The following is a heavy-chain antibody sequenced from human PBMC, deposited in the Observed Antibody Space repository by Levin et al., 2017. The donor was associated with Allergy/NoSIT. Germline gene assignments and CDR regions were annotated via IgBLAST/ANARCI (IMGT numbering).Heavy chain of an antibody. Sequence: GGSLRLSCAASGFTFTTAWMNWVRQPPGKGLEWVARIKSKPDGGTTDYAAPVKDRFSISRDDSGNTLFLQMNSLKTEDTAVYYCTADCLYYYIGVWGKGTTVTVSS. J-gene: IGHJ6*03. CDR1: GFTFTTAW. CDR2: IKSKPDGGTT. CDR3: TADCLYYYIGV. V-gene: IGHV3-15*01.